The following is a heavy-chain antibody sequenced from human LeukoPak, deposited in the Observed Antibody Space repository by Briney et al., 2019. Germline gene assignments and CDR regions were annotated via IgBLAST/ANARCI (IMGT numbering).Heavy chain of an antibody. V-gene: IGHV1-18*01. CDR3: ARTRLRLGELSLYYFDY. J-gene: IGHJ4*02. Sequence: ASVKVSCKASGYTFTSYGISWVRQAPGQGLEWMGWISAYNGNTNYAQKLQGRVTMTTDTSTSTAYMELRSLRSDDTAVYYCARTRLRLGELSLYYFDYWGQGTLVTVSS. D-gene: IGHD3-16*02. CDR1: GYTFTSYG. CDR2: ISAYNGNT.